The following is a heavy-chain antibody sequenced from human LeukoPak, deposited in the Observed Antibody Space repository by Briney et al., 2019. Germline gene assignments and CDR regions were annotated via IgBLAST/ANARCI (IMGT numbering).Heavy chain of an antibody. CDR1: GSYFTSDW. V-gene: IGHV5-51*01. Sequence: GAPLQISGKSSGSYFTSDWIGWGRPLAGERVELMGIIYPGDSDTRTSPSFQGQVTISADKSISTVYLQWSSLKASDTAMYYCARDGTVPATADAFDIWGQGTMVTVSS. CDR2: IYPGDSDT. J-gene: IGHJ3*02. CDR3: ARDGTVPATADAFDI. D-gene: IGHD2-2*01.